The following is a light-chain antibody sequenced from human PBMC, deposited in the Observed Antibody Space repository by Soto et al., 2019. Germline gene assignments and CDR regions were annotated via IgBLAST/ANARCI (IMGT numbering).Light chain of an antibody. CDR1: SSIVGSNT. CDR2: NVN. Sequence: QSVLTQPPSASGTPGQRVTISCSGASSIVGSNTVNWYQQLPGTAPKLLMYNVNKRPSGVPDRFSGSVSGTSASLAISGLQSEDEADYYCAAWDDSLDGPVFGTGTKLTVL. V-gene: IGLV1-44*01. J-gene: IGLJ1*01. CDR3: AAWDDSLDGPV.